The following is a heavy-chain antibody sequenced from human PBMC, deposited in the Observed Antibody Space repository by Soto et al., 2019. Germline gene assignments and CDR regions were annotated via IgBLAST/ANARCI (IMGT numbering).Heavy chain of an antibody. D-gene: IGHD3-10*01. J-gene: IGHJ6*03. V-gene: IGHV4-34*01. Sequence: SETLSLTCAVYGGSFSGYYCSWIRQPPGKGLEWIGEINHSGSTNYNPSLKSRVTISVDTSKNQFSLKLSSVTAADTAVYYCARGSVTMVRGVIPSVYYYYYYYMDVWGKGTTVTVSS. CDR3: ARGSVTMVRGVIPSVYYYYYYYMDV. CDR1: GGSFSGYY. CDR2: INHSGST.